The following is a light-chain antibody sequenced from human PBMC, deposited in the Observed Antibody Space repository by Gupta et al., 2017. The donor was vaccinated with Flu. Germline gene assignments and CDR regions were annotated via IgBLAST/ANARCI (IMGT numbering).Light chain of an antibody. CDR2: DAF. CDR3: QQTHTVYWT. V-gene: IGKV1-39*01. CDR1: QSSGTS. Sequence: DLQLTQSPSSLSAAVGDKVNITCRASQSSGTSLKWYQQRTGRAPDLLIFDAFSLQSGVPSRCFGSGSGTRGFPTVTGLQREDGSADYYQQTHTVYWTFGQGTKVEIK. J-gene: IGKJ1*01.